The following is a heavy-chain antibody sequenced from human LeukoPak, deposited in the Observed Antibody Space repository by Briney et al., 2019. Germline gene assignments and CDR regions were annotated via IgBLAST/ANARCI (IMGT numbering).Heavy chain of an antibody. CDR3: ARDHDSLDYYGMDV. J-gene: IGHJ6*02. CDR1: GFTFSSYA. D-gene: IGHD4-11*01. CDR2: ISYDGSNK. Sequence: PGRSLRLSCAASGFTFSSYAMHWVRQAPGKGLEWVAVISYDGSNKYYADSVKGRFTISRDNSKNTLYLQMNSLRAEDTAVYYCARDHDSLDYYGMDVWGQGTTVTVSS. V-gene: IGHV3-30-3*01.